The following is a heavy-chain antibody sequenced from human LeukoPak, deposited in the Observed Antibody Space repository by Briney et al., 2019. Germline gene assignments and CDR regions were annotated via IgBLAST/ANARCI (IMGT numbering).Heavy chain of an antibody. CDR2: INPNSGGT. CDR3: AIYYDFWSGYDPPYYFDY. Sequence: ASVKVSCKASGYTFTGYYMHWVRQAPGQGLEWMGWINPNSGGTNYAQKFQGRVTMTRDTSISTAYMELSRLRSDDTAVYYCAIYYDFWSGYDPPYYFDYWGQGTLVTVSS. J-gene: IGHJ4*02. D-gene: IGHD3-3*01. V-gene: IGHV1-2*02. CDR1: GYTFTGYY.